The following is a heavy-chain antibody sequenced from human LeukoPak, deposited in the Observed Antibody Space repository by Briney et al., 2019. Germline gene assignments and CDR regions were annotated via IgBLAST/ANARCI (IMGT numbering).Heavy chain of an antibody. CDR3: ARDWRLAAAGNFGY. CDR1: GYTFTSYG. V-gene: IGHV1-8*02. D-gene: IGHD6-13*01. J-gene: IGHJ4*02. Sequence: ASVKVSCKASGYTFTSYGINWVRQATGQGLEWMGWMNPNSGNTGYAQKFQGRVTMTRNTSISTAYMELSSLRSEDTAVYYCARDWRLAAAGNFGYWGQGTLVTVSS. CDR2: MNPNSGNT.